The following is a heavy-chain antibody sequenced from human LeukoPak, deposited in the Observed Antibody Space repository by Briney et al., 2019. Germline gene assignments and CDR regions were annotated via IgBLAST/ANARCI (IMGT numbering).Heavy chain of an antibody. J-gene: IGHJ3*02. CDR2: INHSGST. D-gene: IGHD3-10*01. CDR3: ARDRRGAYYGSGRHDAFDI. Sequence: KSSETLSLTCAVYGGSFSGYYWSWIRQPPGKGLEWIGEINHSGSTNYNPSLKSRVTISVDTSKNQFSLKLSSVTAADTAVYYCARDRRGAYYGSGRHDAFDIWGQGTMVTVSS. CDR1: GGSFSGYY. V-gene: IGHV4-34*01.